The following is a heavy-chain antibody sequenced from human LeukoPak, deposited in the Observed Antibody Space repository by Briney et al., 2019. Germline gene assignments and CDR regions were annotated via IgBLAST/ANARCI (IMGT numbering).Heavy chain of an antibody. CDR3: VGWGISGITNH. CDR2: TKQDGSEK. D-gene: IGHD1-7*01. V-gene: IGHV3-7*01. Sequence: PGGSLRLSCAASELTFSTSWMSWVRQAPGKGLEWVAQTKQDGSEKYYVDSVKGRFTTSRDKNSLFLQMNSVRAEDTAVYYCVGWGISGITNHWGQGTLVTVSS. J-gene: IGHJ4*02. CDR1: ELTFSTSW.